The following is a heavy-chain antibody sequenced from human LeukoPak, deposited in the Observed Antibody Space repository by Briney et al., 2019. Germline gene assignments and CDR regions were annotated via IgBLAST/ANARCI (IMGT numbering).Heavy chain of an antibody. V-gene: IGHV3-23*01. CDR3: AKPLLRGGL. Sequence: GGSLRLSCAASGFTFSSYSMSWVRQAPGKGLEWVSAISGSGGSTYYADSMKGRFIIFRDTSKKTQFLQMNSLRAEDTAVYYCAKPLLRGGLWGQGTLVTVSS. J-gene: IGHJ4*02. D-gene: IGHD2-15*01. CDR2: ISGSGGST. CDR1: GFTFSSYS.